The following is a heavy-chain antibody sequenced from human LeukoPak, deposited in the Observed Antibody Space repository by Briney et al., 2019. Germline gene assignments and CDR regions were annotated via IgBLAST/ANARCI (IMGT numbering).Heavy chain of an antibody. CDR1: GYSFPNYR. V-gene: IGHV5-51*01. J-gene: IGHJ4*02. Sequence: GESLKISCKGSGYSFPNYRIGWVRQMPGKGLEWIGIVYPATSDTTYSPSFQGQVTIPADKSISTAYLQWSSLKASDTAMYYCARLGVGSGYNSYFDYWGQGTLVTVSS. CDR3: ARLGVGSGYNSYFDY. CDR2: VYPATSDT. D-gene: IGHD5-24*01.